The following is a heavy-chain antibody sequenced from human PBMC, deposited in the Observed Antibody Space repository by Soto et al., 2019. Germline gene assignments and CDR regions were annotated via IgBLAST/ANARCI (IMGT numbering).Heavy chain of an antibody. Sequence: GGSLRLSCAVSGFTFDDYGMHWVRQAPGKGLEWVSGISWNSGDIGYADSVKGRFTISRDNAKNSLYLQMNTLRPEDTALYYCAKDHRATVVSPSDYWGQGTLVTVSS. CDR3: AKDHRATVVSPSDY. V-gene: IGHV3-9*01. J-gene: IGHJ4*02. D-gene: IGHD4-17*01. CDR2: ISWNSGDI. CDR1: GFTFDDYG.